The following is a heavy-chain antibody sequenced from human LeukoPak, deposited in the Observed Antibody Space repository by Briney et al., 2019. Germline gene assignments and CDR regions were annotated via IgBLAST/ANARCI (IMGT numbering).Heavy chain of an antibody. J-gene: IGHJ4*02. V-gene: IGHV5-51*01. CDR2: IYAGDSDT. D-gene: IGHD3-10*01. Sequence: GESLKISCKGSGSTFTDYWIGWVRQMPGKGLEWMGIIYAGDSDTRYSPSFQGQVTISADKSISTAYLQWSSLKASDTARYYCARRGLYGSGTQSDYWGQGTLVTVSS. CDR3: ARRGLYGSGTQSDY. CDR1: GSTFTDYW.